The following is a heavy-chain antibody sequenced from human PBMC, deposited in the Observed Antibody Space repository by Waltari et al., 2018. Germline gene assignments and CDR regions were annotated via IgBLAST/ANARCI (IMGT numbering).Heavy chain of an antibody. J-gene: IGHJ4*02. CDR1: WFPLRLYT. CDR2: ITRSSKYI. Sequence: EVQLSDSGGALVKPGGSPRLPCAAPWFPLRLYTLNSVPQTPGKGLEWVSSITRSSKYIYYADSVKGRFTISRDNGRNSLYLEMNSLRAEDTAVYYCARVGPPYCGGDCYPESYWGQGTLVTVSS. V-gene: IGHV3-21*01. D-gene: IGHD2-21*01. CDR3: ARVGPPYCGGDCYPESY.